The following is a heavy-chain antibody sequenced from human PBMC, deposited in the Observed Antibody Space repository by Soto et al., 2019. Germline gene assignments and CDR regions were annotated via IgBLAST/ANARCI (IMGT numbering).Heavy chain of an antibody. CDR3: ARQYYDFWSGYYLGYYYYGMDV. CDR1: GGTFCSYA. CDR2: IIPIFGTA. J-gene: IGHJ6*02. Sequence: QVQLVQSGAEVKKPGSSVKVSCKASGGTFCSYAISWVRQAPGQGLEWMGGIIPIFGTANYAQKFQGRVTITADESTSTAYMELSSLRSEDTAVYYCARQYYDFWSGYYLGYYYYGMDVWGQGTTVTVSS. V-gene: IGHV1-69*01. D-gene: IGHD3-3*01.